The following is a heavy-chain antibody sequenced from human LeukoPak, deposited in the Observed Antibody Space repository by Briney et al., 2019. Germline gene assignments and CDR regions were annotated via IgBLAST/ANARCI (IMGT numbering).Heavy chain of an antibody. CDR1: GYSFIGYY. V-gene: IGHV1-2*02. Sequence: AASVKVSCKASGYSFIGYYIHWVRQAPGQGLEWMGWVNPNNDGTTFAQKFLGRVTMTRDTSINTVYMELRRLKSDDTAVYYCARDSGTIAAAGTLDYWGQGTLVTVSS. CDR3: ARDSGTIAAAGTLDY. J-gene: IGHJ4*02. D-gene: IGHD6-13*01. CDR2: VNPNNDGT.